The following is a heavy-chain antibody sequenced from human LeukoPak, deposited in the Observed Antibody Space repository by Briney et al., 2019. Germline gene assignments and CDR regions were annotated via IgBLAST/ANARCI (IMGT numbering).Heavy chain of an antibody. D-gene: IGHD3-3*01. CDR2: IKQDGSEK. CDR3: ARVGTYYDFWSGYYPFDY. Sequence: GGSLRLSCAASAFTFSSYWMSWVRQAPGKGLEWVANIKQDGSEKYYVDSVKGRFTISRDNAKNSLYLQMNSLRAEDTAVYYCARVGTYYDFWSGYYPFDYWGQGTLVTVSS. V-gene: IGHV3-7*01. J-gene: IGHJ4*02. CDR1: AFTFSSYW.